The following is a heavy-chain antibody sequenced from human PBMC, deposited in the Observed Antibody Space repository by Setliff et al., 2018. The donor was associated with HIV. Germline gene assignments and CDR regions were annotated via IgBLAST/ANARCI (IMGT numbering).Heavy chain of an antibody. D-gene: IGHD2-15*01. CDR2: FSYNGGR. J-gene: IGHJ5*02. CDR3: VKHVDSDFSGDPDWFDP. V-gene: IGHV4-39*01. Sequence: SETLSLTCTVSGDSVSTRNSFWGWIRQPPGKGPEWIGSFSYNGGRRYTPSLKSRVTISADMSKNQFSLNLNSVTAADTAVYYCVKHVDSDFSGDPDWFDPWGQGIPVTVSS. CDR1: GDSVSTRNSF.